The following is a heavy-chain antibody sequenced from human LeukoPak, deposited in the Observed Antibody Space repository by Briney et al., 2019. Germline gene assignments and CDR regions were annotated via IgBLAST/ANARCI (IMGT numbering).Heavy chain of an antibody. D-gene: IGHD2-2*01. CDR2: INPNSGGT. J-gene: IGHJ6*02. Sequence: ASVKVSCKASGYTFTGYYMHGVRQAPGQGLEWMGWINPNSGGTNYAQKFQGRVTMTRNTSISTAYMELSSLRSEDTAVYYCARGRGARNCSSTSCYWAYYYYGMDVWGQGTTVTVSS. V-gene: IGHV1-2*02. CDR3: ARGRGARNCSSTSCYWAYYYYGMDV. CDR1: GYTFTGYY.